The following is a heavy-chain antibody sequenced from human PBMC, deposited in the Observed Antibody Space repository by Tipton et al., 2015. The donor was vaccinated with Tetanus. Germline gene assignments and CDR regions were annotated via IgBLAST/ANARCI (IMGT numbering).Heavy chain of an antibody. D-gene: IGHD1-26*01. V-gene: IGHV4-59*01. CDR1: GGSISSYY. Sequence: TLSLTCTVSGGSISSYYWSWIRQPPGKGPEWIGQIHSSWSTNYIPSLKSRVTISLDTSKNQFSLRLTSVTAAGTAVYYCARDIEEVGATKYFDYWGQGTLVTVSS. CDR2: IHSSWST. CDR3: ARDIEEVGATKYFDY. J-gene: IGHJ4*02.